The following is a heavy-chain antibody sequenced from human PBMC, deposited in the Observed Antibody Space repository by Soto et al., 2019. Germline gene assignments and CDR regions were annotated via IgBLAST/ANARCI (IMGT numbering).Heavy chain of an antibody. D-gene: IGHD2-2*01. Sequence: GASVKVSCKASGGTFSSYAMSWVRQAPGQGLEWMGGIIPIFGTANYAQKFQGRVTITADESTSTAYMELSSLRSEDTAVYYCARSLYCSSTSCYVNDYYYGMDVWGQGTTVTVSS. CDR1: GGTFSSYA. J-gene: IGHJ6*02. V-gene: IGHV1-69*13. CDR2: IIPIFGTA. CDR3: ARSLYCSSTSCYVNDYYYGMDV.